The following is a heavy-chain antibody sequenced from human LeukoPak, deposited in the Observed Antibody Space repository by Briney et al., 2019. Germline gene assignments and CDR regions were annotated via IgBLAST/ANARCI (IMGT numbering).Heavy chain of an antibody. CDR2: ISSSSSYI. D-gene: IGHD4-17*01. CDR1: GFTFSSYS. Sequence: KPGGSLRLSCAASGFTFSSYSMNWVRQAPGKGLEWVSSISSSSSYIYYADSVKGRFTISRDNAKNSLYLQMNSLRAEDTAVYYCARGRAYGDSKPGAFDIWGQGTMVTVSS. V-gene: IGHV3-21*01. CDR3: ARGRAYGDSKPGAFDI. J-gene: IGHJ3*02.